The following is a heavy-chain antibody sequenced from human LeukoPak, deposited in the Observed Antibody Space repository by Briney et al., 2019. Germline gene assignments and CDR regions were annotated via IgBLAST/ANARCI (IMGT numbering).Heavy chain of an antibody. Sequence: ASVKVSCKASGYTFTGYYMHWVRQAPGQGLEWMGIINPSGGSTSYAQKFQGRVTMTRDTSTSTVYMELSSLRSEDTAVYYCATSLEVVGYYGSGSYYRLRYYYGMDVWGQGTTVTVSS. CDR1: GYTFTGYY. CDR3: ATSLEVVGYYGSGSYYRLRYYYGMDV. J-gene: IGHJ6*02. V-gene: IGHV1-46*01. D-gene: IGHD3-10*01. CDR2: INPSGGST.